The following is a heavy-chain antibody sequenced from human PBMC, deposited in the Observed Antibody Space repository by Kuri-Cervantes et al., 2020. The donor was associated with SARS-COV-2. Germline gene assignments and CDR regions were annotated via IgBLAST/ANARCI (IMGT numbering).Heavy chain of an antibody. V-gene: IGHV3-30-3*01. CDR2: ISYDGSNK. D-gene: IGHD4-11*01. CDR1: GFTFSSYA. CDR3: ARVTTVTEGY. J-gene: IGHJ4*02. Sequence: GESLKISCAASGFTFSSYAMHWVRQAPGKGLEWVAVISYDGSNKYYADSVKGRFTISRDNSKNTLYLQMNSLRAEDTAVYYCARVTTVTEGYWGQGTLVTVSS.